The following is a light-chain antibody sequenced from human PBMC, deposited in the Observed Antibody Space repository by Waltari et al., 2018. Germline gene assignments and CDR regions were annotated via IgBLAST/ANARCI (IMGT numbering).Light chain of an antibody. CDR3: GADHGSGSKVVPV. CDR2: VGPGGIVG. CDR1: SVYYNYK. J-gene: IGLJ3*02. V-gene: IGLV9-49*03. Sequence: QPVLTQPPSASASLRASVTLTCTLSSVYYNYKVDWYQQRPGNGPRCVRRVGPGGIVGSKGEGIPDRFSVLASGLNRYLTIKNIKEEDESAYHCGADHGSGSKVVPVFGGWTKLSVL.